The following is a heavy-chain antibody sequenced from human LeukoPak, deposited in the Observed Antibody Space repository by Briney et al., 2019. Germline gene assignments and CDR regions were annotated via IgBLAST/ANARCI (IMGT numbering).Heavy chain of an antibody. D-gene: IGHD3-9*01. J-gene: IGHJ5*02. CDR1: GGSFSGYY. CDR3: AREGLYYDILTGYYKGDWFDP. CDR2: INHSGST. Sequence: KPSETLSLTCAVYGGSFSGYYWSWIRQPPGKGLEWIGEINHSGSTNYNPSLKSRVTISVDTSKNQFSLKLSSVTAADRAVYYCAREGLYYDILTGYYKGDWFDPWGQGTLVTVSS. V-gene: IGHV4-34*01.